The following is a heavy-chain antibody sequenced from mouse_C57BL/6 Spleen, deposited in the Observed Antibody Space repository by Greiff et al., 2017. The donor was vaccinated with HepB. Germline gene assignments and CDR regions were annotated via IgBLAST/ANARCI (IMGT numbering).Heavy chain of an antibody. CDR3: ARLGVTTAGYAMDY. CDR1: GYTFTSYW. V-gene: IGHV1-52*01. J-gene: IGHJ4*01. Sequence: VQLQQPGAELVRPGSSVKLSCKASGYTFTSYWMHWVKQRPIQGLEWIGNIDPSDSETHYNQKFKDKATLTVDKSSSTAYMQLSSLTSEDSAVYYCARLGVTTAGYAMDYWGQGTSVTVSS. D-gene: IGHD2-2*01. CDR2: IDPSDSET.